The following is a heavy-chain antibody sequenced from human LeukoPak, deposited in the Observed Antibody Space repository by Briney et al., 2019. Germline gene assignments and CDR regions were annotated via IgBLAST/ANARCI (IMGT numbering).Heavy chain of an antibody. CDR1: GGSISSSSYY. CDR2: IYYSGST. D-gene: IGHD2-15*01. V-gene: IGHV4-39*01. CDR3: ARGRPVVAATVFAFDI. J-gene: IGHJ3*02. Sequence: SETLSLTCTVSGGSISSSSYYWGWIRQPPGKGLQWIVSIYYSGSTYYNPSLKSRVTISVDTSKNQFSLKLSSVTAADTAVYYCARGRPVVAATVFAFDIWGQGTMVTVSS.